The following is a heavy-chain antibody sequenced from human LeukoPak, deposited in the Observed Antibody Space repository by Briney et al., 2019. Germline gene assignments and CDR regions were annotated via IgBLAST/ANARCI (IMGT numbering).Heavy chain of an antibody. V-gene: IGHV4-34*01. Sequence: SETLSLTCAVYGGSFSGYYWSWIRQPPGKGLEWIGEINHSGSTNYNPSLRSRVTISVDMSKNQFSLKLSSVTAADTAVYYCARGRARGGYYSFPHYYYYMDVWGKGTTVTVSS. CDR3: ARGRARGGYYSFPHYYYYMDV. D-gene: IGHD3-3*01. J-gene: IGHJ6*03. CDR2: INHSGST. CDR1: GGSFSGYY.